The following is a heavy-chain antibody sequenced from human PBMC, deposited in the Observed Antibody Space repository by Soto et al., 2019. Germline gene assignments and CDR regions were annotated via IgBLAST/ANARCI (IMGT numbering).Heavy chain of an antibody. V-gene: IGHV3-23*01. CDR2: ITGTGVSI. CDR3: AKDSIPYSSSYDLDH. J-gene: IGHJ4*02. CDR1: GFSFSGYA. Sequence: EVQLLESGGGLVQPGGSLRLSCVASGFSFSGYAMSWVRQAPGKGLVWVSSITGTGVSIYYADSVRGRFTISRDNSKNTLYLQMSSLRAEDAARYYRAKDSIPYSSSYDLDHWGRGALVTVSS. D-gene: IGHD6-6*01.